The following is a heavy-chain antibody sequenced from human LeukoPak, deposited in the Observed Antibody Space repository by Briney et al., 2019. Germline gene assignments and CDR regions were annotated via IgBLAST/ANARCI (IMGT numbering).Heavy chain of an antibody. CDR2: INPSSGGT. CDR1: GYSFTDYL. CDR3: ARQGIGAVDY. Sequence: ASVKASCKASGYSFTDYLMHWVRQAPGQGLEWIGRINPSSGGTNYGQKFQGRVTMTRDTSITTAYMEVSRLTSDDTAVYYCARQGIGAVDYWGQGTLVTVSS. J-gene: IGHJ4*02. V-gene: IGHV1-2*06. D-gene: IGHD1-26*01.